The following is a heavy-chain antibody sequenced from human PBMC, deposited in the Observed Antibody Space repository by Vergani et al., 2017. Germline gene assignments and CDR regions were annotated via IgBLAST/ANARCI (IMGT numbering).Heavy chain of an antibody. J-gene: IGHJ4*02. CDR3: AELYGDDGYSPF. CDR1: GFSFSGYW. V-gene: IGHV3-74*01. D-gene: IGHD5-18*01. CDR2: ISGHDHRT. Sequence: EVQLVESGGGLIHPGGSLRLSCEGSGFSFSGYWMHWVRQSPEKGLVWVSGISGHDHRTLYADSVKGRFIISRDDSKNTLYLQMSSLRVEDTAIYYCAELYGDDGYSPFWGQGTLVTVSS.